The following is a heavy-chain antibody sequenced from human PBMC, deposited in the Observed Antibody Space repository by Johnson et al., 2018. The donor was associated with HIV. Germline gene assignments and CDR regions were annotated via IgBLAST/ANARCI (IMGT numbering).Heavy chain of an antibody. D-gene: IGHD3-10*01. CDR2: ISYDGSNT. V-gene: IGHV3-33*05. J-gene: IGHJ3*02. CDR1: GFTFSSYG. Sequence: VQLVESGGGVVQPGRSLRLSCAASGFTFSSYGMPWVRQAPGKGLEWVAVISYDGSNTFYADSVKGRFTISRDNAKNSLYLQMNSLRAEDTALYYCARGEGRGAFDIWGQGTMVTVSS. CDR3: ARGEGRGAFDI.